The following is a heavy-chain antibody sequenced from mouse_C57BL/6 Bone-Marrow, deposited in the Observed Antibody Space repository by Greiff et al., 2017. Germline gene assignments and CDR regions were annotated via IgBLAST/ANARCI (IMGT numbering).Heavy chain of an antibody. CDR3: AREDGAWFAY. J-gene: IGHJ3*01. Sequence: EVHLVESGGGLVKPGGSLKLSCAASGFTFSSYAMSWVRQTPEKRLAWVATISDGGSYTYYPDNVKGRFTISRDNAKNNLYLQMSHLKSEDTAMYYCAREDGAWFAYWGQGTLVTVSA. D-gene: IGHD2-3*01. V-gene: IGHV5-4*01. CDR2: ISDGGSYT. CDR1: GFTFSSYA.